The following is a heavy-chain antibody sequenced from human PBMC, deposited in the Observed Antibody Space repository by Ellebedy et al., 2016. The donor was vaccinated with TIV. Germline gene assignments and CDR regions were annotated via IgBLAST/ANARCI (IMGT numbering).Heavy chain of an antibody. CDR3: AKSKRIVATIVGY. D-gene: IGHD5-12*01. J-gene: IGHJ4*02. CDR2: ISGSGGST. CDR1: GFTFSSYA. Sequence: GESLKISXAASGFTFSSYAMSWVRQAPGKGLEWVSAISGSGGSTYYADSVKGRFTISRDNSKNTLYLQMNSLRAEDTAVYYCAKSKRIVATIVGYWGQGTLVTVSS. V-gene: IGHV3-23*01.